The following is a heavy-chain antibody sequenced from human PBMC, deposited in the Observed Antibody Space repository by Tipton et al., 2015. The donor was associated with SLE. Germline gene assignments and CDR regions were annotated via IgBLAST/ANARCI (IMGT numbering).Heavy chain of an antibody. J-gene: IGHJ3*02. D-gene: IGHD3-10*01. CDR3: ARRVGSGTYLDAFDI. CDR1: GGPISSYY. Sequence: TLSLTCTVSGGPISSYYWSWIRQPPGKGLEWIGYIYYSGSTNYTPSLKSRLTISVDTSKNQFSLKLSFVTAADTAVYYCARRVGSGTYLDAFDIWGQGTMVTVSS. V-gene: IGHV4-59*08. CDR2: IYYSGST.